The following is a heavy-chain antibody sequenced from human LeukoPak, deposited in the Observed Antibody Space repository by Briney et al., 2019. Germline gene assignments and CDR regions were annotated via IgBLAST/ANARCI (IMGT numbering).Heavy chain of an antibody. V-gene: IGHV1-2*02. J-gene: IGHJ3*02. D-gene: IGHD2-15*01. Sequence: ASVKVSCKASGGTFTSYAISWVRQAPGQGLEWMGWINPNSGGTNYAQKFQGRVTMTRDTSISTAYMELSRLRSDDTAVYYCARDVVGAHAFDIWGQGTMVTVSS. CDR1: GGTFTSYA. CDR3: ARDVVGAHAFDI. CDR2: INPNSGGT.